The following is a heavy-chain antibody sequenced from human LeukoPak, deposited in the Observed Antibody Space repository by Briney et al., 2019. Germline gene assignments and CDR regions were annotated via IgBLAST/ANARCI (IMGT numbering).Heavy chain of an antibody. CDR3: ARAGSLVIREYYFDY. CDR2: IWYDGSNK. Sequence: QPGGSLRLSCAASGFTFSSYGMHWVRQAPGKGLEWVAVIWYDGSNKYYGGSVKGRFTISRDNSKNTLYLQMNSLRAEDTAVYYCARAGSLVIREYYFDYWGQGTLVTVSS. J-gene: IGHJ4*02. D-gene: IGHD3-9*01. CDR1: GFTFSSYG. V-gene: IGHV3-33*01.